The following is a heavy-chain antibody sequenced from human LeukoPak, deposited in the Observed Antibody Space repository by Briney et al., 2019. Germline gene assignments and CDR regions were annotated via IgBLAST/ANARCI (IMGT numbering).Heavy chain of an antibody. CDR2: ISYDGSNK. CDR1: GFTFSSYS. J-gene: IGHJ4*02. Sequence: GGALRLSCAASGFTFSSYSMHWVRQAPGKGLEWVGVISYDGSNKYYADSVKGRFTISRDNSKNPLYLQMNSLRAEDPAVYYCTTYYLLVRTFDYWGQGTLVTVSS. CDR3: TTYYLLVRTFDY. V-gene: IGHV3-30*04. D-gene: IGHD3-10*01.